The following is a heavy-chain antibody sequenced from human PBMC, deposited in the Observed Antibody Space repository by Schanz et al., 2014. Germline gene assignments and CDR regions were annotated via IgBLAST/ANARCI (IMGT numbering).Heavy chain of an antibody. CDR2: IFFSGST. CDR3: ARENLNWEAFDI. V-gene: IGHV4-59*12. Sequence: QVQLQESGPGLVKPSETLSLTCTVSGDSISGSYWSWIRQPPGKGLEWIGYIFFSGSTTYNPSFNSRVTISVDMSKTHSALTLSSGTAADTAVYYCARENLNWEAFDIWGQGTVVTVSS. D-gene: IGHD7-27*01. J-gene: IGHJ3*02. CDR1: GDSISGSY.